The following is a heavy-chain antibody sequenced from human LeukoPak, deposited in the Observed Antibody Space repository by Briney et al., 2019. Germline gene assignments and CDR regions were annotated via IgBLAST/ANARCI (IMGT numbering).Heavy chain of an antibody. Sequence: SETLSLTCGASGGSISNTNWWSWVRQPPGQGLEWIGELSLTGLTHYNPSLESRVTVSLDKSKNQLSLNLTSVTAADTAVYYCSRENGAFSPFGYWGQGTLVTVLS. D-gene: IGHD2-8*01. CDR2: LSLTGLT. V-gene: IGHV4-4*02. CDR1: GGSISNTNW. CDR3: SRENGAFSPFGY. J-gene: IGHJ4*02.